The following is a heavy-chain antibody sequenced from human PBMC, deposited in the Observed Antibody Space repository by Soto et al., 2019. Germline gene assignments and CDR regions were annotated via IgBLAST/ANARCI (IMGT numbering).Heavy chain of an antibody. CDR3: AHRRSGSYFGY. D-gene: IGHD1-26*01. Sequence: SGPTLVNPTQTLTLTCTFSGFSLRTSEVGVGRIRQPPGKALEWLALIYWDNDKRYSPSLENRLTITKDTSKNQVVLTMTNMEPVDTATYYCAHRRSGSYFGYWGQGILVTVSS. CDR1: GFSLRTSEVG. J-gene: IGHJ4*02. V-gene: IGHV2-5*02. CDR2: IYWDNDK.